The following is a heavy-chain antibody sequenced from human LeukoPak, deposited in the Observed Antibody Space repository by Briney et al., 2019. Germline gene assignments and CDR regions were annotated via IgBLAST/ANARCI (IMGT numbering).Heavy chain of an antibody. Sequence: GGSLRLSCAASGFTFSNYWMIWVRQAPGKGLEWVSYISSSSSTIYYADSVKGRFTISRDNAKNSLYMQMNSLRDEDTAVYYCARDRKIDYGDPGAFDIWGQGTMVTVSS. CDR2: ISSSSSTI. CDR1: GFTFSNYW. CDR3: ARDRKIDYGDPGAFDI. D-gene: IGHD4-17*01. V-gene: IGHV3-48*02. J-gene: IGHJ3*02.